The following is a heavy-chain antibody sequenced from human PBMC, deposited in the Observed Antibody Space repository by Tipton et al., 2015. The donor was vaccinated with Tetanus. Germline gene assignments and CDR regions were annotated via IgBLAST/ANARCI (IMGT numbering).Heavy chain of an antibody. V-gene: IGHV1-69*01. J-gene: IGHJ4*02. D-gene: IGHD2-15*01. Sequence: QSGPEVKRPGSSVRVSCKTSGGTFRTYAISWVRQAPGQGLEWMGGIFPVYGTANYAPQFQGRVTITADEPTGTAYMELNSLISEDTAVYYCARPDRYCSGGSCYLALDSWGQGTLVTVST. CDR1: GGTFRTYA. CDR2: IFPVYGTA. CDR3: ARPDRYCSGGSCYLALDS.